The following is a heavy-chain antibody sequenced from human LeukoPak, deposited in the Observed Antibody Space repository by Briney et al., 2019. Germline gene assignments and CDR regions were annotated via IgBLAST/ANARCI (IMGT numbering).Heavy chain of an antibody. D-gene: IGHD3-10*01. J-gene: IGHJ5*02. CDR2: IYVGDWET. Sequence: GGSLKISCKGSGFRFTSYWIGWVRQMPGKGLEWMGIIYVGDWETRYSASCEGQVTISAEKSISTAYLQWNSLEASDTAMFYCARHSERSGSSYWFDPWGQGTLVTVSS. V-gene: IGHV5-51*01. CDR1: GFRFTSYW. CDR3: ARHSERSGSSYWFDP.